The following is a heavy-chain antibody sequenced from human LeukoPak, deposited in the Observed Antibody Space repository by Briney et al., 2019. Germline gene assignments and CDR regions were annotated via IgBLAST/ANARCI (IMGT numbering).Heavy chain of an antibody. D-gene: IGHD2-2*01. CDR3: ASRVPAATGWFDP. J-gene: IGHJ5*02. CDR2: INHSGST. Sequence: SETLSLTCAVYGGSFSGYYWSWIRQPPGKGLEWIGEINHSGSTNYNPSLKSRVTISVDTSKNQFSLKLSSVTAADSAVYYCASRVPAATGWFDPWGQGTLVTVSS. V-gene: IGHV4-34*01. CDR1: GGSFSGYY.